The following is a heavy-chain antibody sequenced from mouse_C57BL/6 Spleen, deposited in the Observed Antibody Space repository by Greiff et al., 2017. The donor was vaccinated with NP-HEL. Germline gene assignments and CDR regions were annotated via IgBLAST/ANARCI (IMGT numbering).Heavy chain of an antibody. D-gene: IGHD2-4*01. J-gene: IGHJ3*01. Sequence: VQLQQSGPELVKPGASVKISCKASGYAFSSSWMNWVKQRPGKGLEWIGRIYPGDGDTNYNGTFKGKATLTADKSSSTAYMQLSSLTSEDSAVYFCARRHYDYGFAYWGQGNLVTVAA. V-gene: IGHV1-82*01. CDR3: ARRHYDYGFAY. CDR2: IYPGDGDT. CDR1: GYAFSSSW.